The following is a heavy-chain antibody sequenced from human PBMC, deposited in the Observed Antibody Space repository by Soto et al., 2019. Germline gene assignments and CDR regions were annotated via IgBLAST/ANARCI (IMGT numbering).Heavy chain of an antibody. CDR1: GGTFSSYA. D-gene: IGHD3-22*01. V-gene: IGHV1-69*06. J-gene: IGHJ4*02. CDR3: ARDDDYDSSGYWALGY. CDR2: IIPIVGTA. Sequence: QVQLVQSGAEVKKPGSSVKVSCKASGGTFSSYAISWVRQAPGQGLEWMGGIIPIVGTANYAQKFQGRVTITADKSTSTAYMELSSMRSEDTAVYYCARDDDYDSSGYWALGYWGQGTLVTVSS.